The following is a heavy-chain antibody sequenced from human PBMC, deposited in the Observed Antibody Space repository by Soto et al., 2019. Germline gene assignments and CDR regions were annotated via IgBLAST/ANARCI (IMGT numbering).Heavy chain of an antibody. CDR1: GFTFSSYS. D-gene: IGHD5-12*01. CDR2: ISSSSTI. V-gene: IGHV3-48*02. Sequence: GGSLRLSCAASGFTFSSYSMNWVRQAPGKGLEWVSYISSSSTIYYADSVKGRFTISRDNAKNSLYLQMNSLRDEDTAVYYCARDQVVDDAFDIWGQGTMVTVSS. CDR3: ARDQVVDDAFDI. J-gene: IGHJ3*02.